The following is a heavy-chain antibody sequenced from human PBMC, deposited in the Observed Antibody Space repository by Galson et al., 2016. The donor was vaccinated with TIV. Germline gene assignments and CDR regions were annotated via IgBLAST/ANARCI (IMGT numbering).Heavy chain of an antibody. CDR3: ARGPPIHFDF. J-gene: IGHJ4*02. CDR1: GYSFTTYG. Sequence: SVKVSCEASGYSFTTYGISWVRQPPGQGLEWMGWISPYNGNTNYAQKIQGRVTMTTDTSTSTAYLEVRSLKSDDTAVYFCARGPPIHFDFWGQGTLVSVSS. CDR2: ISPYNGNT. V-gene: IGHV1-18*01.